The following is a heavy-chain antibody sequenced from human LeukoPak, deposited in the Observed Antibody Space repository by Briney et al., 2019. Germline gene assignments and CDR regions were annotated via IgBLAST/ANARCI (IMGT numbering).Heavy chain of an antibody. CDR3: ASSHDSSGND. J-gene: IGHJ4*02. V-gene: IGHV3-7*01. Sequence: GGSLRLSCVASGISFSSYWMAWVRQAPGKGLEWVANIKYDGTHKFYADSVKGRFTISRDNAKNSLFLEMNSLRADDTAVYFCASSHDSSGNDWGQGTLVTVSS. CDR2: IKYDGTHK. CDR1: GISFSSYW. D-gene: IGHD3-22*01.